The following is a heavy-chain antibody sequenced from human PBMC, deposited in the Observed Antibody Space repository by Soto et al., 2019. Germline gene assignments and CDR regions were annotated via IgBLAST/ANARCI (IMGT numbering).Heavy chain of an antibody. CDR2: IYYTGTT. J-gene: IGHJ4*02. CDR3: AREVSSLRPNPFHS. V-gene: IGHV4-59*01. D-gene: IGHD6-6*01. Sequence: SETLSLTCGVSGTSIRGYYLTWIRQPPGKGLEWIGYIYYTGTTKYNPSLKSRVTISVDTSKNQFSLRLNSVTDADTAVYYCAREVSSLRPNPFHSSGPGAIVTLSS. CDR1: GTSIRGYY.